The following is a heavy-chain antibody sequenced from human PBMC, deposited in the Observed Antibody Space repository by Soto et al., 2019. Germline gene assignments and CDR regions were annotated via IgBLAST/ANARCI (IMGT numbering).Heavy chain of an antibody. CDR1: GGTFSSYA. D-gene: IGHD4-17*01. CDR3: AHNYGDSVLSGMDV. V-gene: IGHV1-69*13. Sequence: ASVKVSCKASGGTFSSYAISWVRQAPGQGLEWMGGIIPIFGTANYAQKFQGRVTITADESTSTAYMELSSLRSEDTAVYYCAHNYGDSVLSGMDVWGQGTTVTVSS. CDR2: IIPIFGTA. J-gene: IGHJ6*02.